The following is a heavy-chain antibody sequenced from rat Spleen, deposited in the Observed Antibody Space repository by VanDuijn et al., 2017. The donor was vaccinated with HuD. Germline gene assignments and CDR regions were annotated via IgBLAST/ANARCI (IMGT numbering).Heavy chain of an antibody. CDR3: AGDRHSPGVMFA. Sequence: QVQLRESGPGLVQPSQTLSLTCTVSGFSIVNYHVHWVRQPPGKGLEWMGTMWNDGDTSYNSALKPRLSISRDTSKSQVFLKMNSLQTEDTAIYFCAGDRHSPGVMFAWGQGASVTVSS. D-gene: IGHD1-4*01. V-gene: IGHV2-32*01. CDR1: GFSIVNYH. J-gene: IGHJ4*01. CDR2: MWNDGDT.